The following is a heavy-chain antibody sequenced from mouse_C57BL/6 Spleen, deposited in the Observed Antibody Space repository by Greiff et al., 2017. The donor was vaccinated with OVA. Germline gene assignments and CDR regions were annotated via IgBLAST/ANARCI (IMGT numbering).Heavy chain of an antibody. CDR3: ARRRDYGSSSYAMDY. CDR1: GFTFSDYY. V-gene: IGHV5-16*02. Sequence: EVKLVESEGGLVQPGSSMKLSCTASGFTFSDYYMAWVRPVPEKGLEWVANINYDGSSTFYLDSLKSRFIISRDNAKNILYLQMSSLKSEDTATYYCARRRDYGSSSYAMDYWGQGTSVTVSS. D-gene: IGHD1-1*01. CDR2: INYDGSST. J-gene: IGHJ4*01.